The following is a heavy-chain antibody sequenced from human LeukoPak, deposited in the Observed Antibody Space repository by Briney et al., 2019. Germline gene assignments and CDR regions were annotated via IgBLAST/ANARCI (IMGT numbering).Heavy chain of an antibody. CDR1: GVTFNDFW. CDR2: INNDGTAT. Sequence: GGSLRLSCAASGVTFNDFWMYWGRHGPGEGLVWGSGINNDGTATYYADSVKGRFTISRDNAKNTVYLQMNGLRAEDTTVYYCATVSEYWGQGTLVTVSS. CDR3: ATVSEY. J-gene: IGHJ4*02. V-gene: IGHV3-74*01.